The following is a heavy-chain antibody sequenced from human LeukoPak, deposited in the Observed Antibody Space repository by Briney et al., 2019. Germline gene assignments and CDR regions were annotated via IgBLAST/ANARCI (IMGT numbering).Heavy chain of an antibody. Sequence: GGSLRLSCAASGFTFDDYAMHWVRQAPGKGLEWVSGISWNSGSIGYADSVKGRFTISRDNAKNSLYLQMNSLRAEDTALYYCAKGPLRYYDSSGYPYYFDYWGQGTLVTVSS. J-gene: IGHJ4*02. CDR1: GFTFDDYA. CDR2: ISWNSGSI. CDR3: AKGPLRYYDSSGYPYYFDY. D-gene: IGHD3-22*01. V-gene: IGHV3-9*01.